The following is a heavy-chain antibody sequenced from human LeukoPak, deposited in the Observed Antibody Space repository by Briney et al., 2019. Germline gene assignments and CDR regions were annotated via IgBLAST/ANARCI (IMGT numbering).Heavy chain of an antibody. CDR1: GFTFSSYY. V-gene: IGHV3-21*01. CDR3: ARDLTDPPYYYYYIDV. Sequence: GGSLRLSCAASGFTFSSYYMNWVRQAPGKGLEWVSSITTSSSYIYYADSVKGRFTISRDNAKNSLYLQMNSLRAEDTAVYYCARDLTDPPYYYYYIDVWGKGTTVTISS. CDR2: ITTSSSYI. J-gene: IGHJ6*03.